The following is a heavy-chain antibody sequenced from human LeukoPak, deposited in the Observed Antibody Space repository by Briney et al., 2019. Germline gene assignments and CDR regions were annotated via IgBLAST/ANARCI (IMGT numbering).Heavy chain of an antibody. CDR2: IKPNGIEK. V-gene: IGHV3-7*01. D-gene: IGHD2-21*01. J-gene: IGHJ3*02. CDR3: ARDLDTYVLLIAYDTFDS. CDR1: GFTFSNYW. Sequence: GGSLRLSCEGSGFTFSNYWMTWVRQAPGKGLEWVANIKPNGIEKHYADSVEGRFTISGDNAKNSLYLQMNSLRAEDTAVYYCARDLDTYVLLIAYDTFDSWGQGTMVTVSS.